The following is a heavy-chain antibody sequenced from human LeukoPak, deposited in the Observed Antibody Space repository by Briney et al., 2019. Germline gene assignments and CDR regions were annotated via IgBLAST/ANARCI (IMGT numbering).Heavy chain of an antibody. V-gene: IGHV3-23*01. Sequence: GGSLRLSCAASGFTFSSYAMSWVRQAPGKGLEWVSTITGSGDRTYYADSVKGRFTISRDNSKNTLYLQMNSLRAEDTAVYCCAKVPAPIVVVVAVTPSSYWGQGTLVTVSS. CDR2: ITGSGDRT. D-gene: IGHD2-15*01. CDR3: AKVPAPIVVVVAVTPSSY. J-gene: IGHJ4*02. CDR1: GFTFSSYA.